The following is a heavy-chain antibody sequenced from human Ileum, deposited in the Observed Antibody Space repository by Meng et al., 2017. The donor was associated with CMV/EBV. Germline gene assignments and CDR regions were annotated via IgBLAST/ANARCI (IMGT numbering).Heavy chain of an antibody. CDR3: AIYYGGVGGRGY. D-gene: IGHD2-21*01. CDR2: RHKNGND. Sequence: QVRLQESGPGLAKPSQTLSLTCSVSGASISGDNYHWSWIRQPAGKGLEWIGQRHKNGNDNYNASLKSRVTISIDTSKNQFSLTLTSVTAADTAVYYCAIYYGGVGGRGYWAQGTLVTASS. CDR1: GASISGDNYH. V-gene: IGHV4-61*02. J-gene: IGHJ4*02.